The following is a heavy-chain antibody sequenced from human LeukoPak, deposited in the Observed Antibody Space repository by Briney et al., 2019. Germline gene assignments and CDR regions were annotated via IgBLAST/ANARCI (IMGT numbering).Heavy chain of an antibody. V-gene: IGHV4-61*02. Sequence: SETLSLTCTVSGGSISSGSYYWSWLRQPAGKGLEWIGRIYTSGSTNYNPSLKSRVTISVDTSKKQVSLKVSSVTAADTAVYYCARGGYYYMDVWGKGTTVTVSS. CDR1: GGSISSGSYY. CDR3: ARGGYYYMDV. CDR2: IYTSGST. J-gene: IGHJ6*03.